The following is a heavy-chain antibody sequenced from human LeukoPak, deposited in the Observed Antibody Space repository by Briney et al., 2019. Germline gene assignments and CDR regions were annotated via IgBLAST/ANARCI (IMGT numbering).Heavy chain of an antibody. Sequence: PGGSLRLSCATSGFTFDDYAMHWVRQAPGKGLEWVSGISWNSGSRAYADSEKGRFTISRDNAENSLYLQMNSLRPEDTALYYCAKDASGYSGSYYFDYWGQGTLVTVSS. CDR3: AKDASGYSGSYYFDY. CDR1: GFTFDDYA. V-gene: IGHV3-9*01. D-gene: IGHD1-26*01. CDR2: ISWNSGSR. J-gene: IGHJ4*02.